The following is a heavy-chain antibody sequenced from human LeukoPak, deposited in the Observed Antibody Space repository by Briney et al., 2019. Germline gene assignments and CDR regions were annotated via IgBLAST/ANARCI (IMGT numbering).Heavy chain of an antibody. D-gene: IGHD5-12*01. J-gene: IGHJ4*02. CDR3: ARRYTSSSFDY. Sequence: GESLKISCKGSGYTFSSYWIAWVRQMPGKGLEWMGIIYPGDSDTRYSPSFQGQVTISADKSISAAYLQWSSLKASDTAMYYCARRYTSSSFDYWGQGTLVTVSS. V-gene: IGHV5-51*01. CDR2: IYPGDSDT. CDR1: GYTFSSYW.